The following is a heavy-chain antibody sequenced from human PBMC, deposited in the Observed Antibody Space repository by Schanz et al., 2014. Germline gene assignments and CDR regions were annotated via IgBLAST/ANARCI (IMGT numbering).Heavy chain of an antibody. CDR2: INQSGDT. J-gene: IGHJ4*02. CDR1: GGSFSGYY. CDR3: ARLYCSTPGCYVSPNGFAKDY. Sequence: QVQLQQWGAGLLKPSETLPLTCAVSGGSFSGYYWSWIRQPPDTGLEWIGEINQSGDTNYNPSLKSRVPISVDTSNNQFSLKLRSVTAADTAVYYCARLYCSTPGCYVSPNGFAKDYWGQGTLVTVSS. V-gene: IGHV4-34*01. D-gene: IGHD2-2*01.